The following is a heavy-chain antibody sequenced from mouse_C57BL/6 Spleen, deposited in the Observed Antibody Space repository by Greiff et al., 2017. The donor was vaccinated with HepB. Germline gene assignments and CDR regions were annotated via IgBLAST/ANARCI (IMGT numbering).Heavy chain of an antibody. CDR1: GYAFSSSW. J-gene: IGHJ3*01. Sequence: QVQLQQSGPELVKPGASVKISCKASGYAFSSSWMNWVKQRPGKGLEWIGRIYPGDGDTNYNGKFKGKATLTADKSSSTAYMQLSSLTSEDSAVYFCARSRIYDGYPVAYWGQGTLVTVSA. CDR3: ARSRIYDGYPVAY. V-gene: IGHV1-82*01. CDR2: IYPGDGDT. D-gene: IGHD2-3*01.